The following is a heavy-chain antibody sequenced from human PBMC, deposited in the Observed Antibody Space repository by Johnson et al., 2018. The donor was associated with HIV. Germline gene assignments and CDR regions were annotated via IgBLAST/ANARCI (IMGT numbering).Heavy chain of an antibody. Sequence: VQLVESGGGVVQPGRSLRLSCAASGFTFSSYAMHWVRQAPGKGLEWVAVISYDGSNKYYADSVKGRFTISRDNAKNSLYLQMNGLRAEDTAVYYCASPPDAFDIWGQGTMVTVSS. CDR3: ASPPDAFDI. CDR2: ISYDGSNK. V-gene: IGHV3-30-3*01. J-gene: IGHJ3*02. CDR1: GFTFSSYA.